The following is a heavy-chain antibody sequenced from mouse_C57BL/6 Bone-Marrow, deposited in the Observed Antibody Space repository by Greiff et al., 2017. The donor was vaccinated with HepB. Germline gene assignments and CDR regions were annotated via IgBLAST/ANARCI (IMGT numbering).Heavy chain of an antibody. CDR2: IRNKANGYTT. Sequence: EVQLVESGGGLVQPGGSLSLSCAASGFTFTDYYMSWVRQPPGKALEWLGFIRNKANGYTTEYSASVKGRFTISRDNSQSILYLQMNALRAEDSATYYCARYGGYDYSWFAYWGQGTLVTVSA. D-gene: IGHD2-4*01. CDR1: GFTFTDYY. CDR3: ARYGGYDYSWFAY. J-gene: IGHJ3*01. V-gene: IGHV7-3*01.